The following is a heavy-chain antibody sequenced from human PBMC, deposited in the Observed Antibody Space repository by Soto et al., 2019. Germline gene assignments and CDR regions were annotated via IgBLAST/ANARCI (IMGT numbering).Heavy chain of an antibody. Sequence: SETLSLTCAVYGASFGGHYWSWIRQPPGKGLEWIAEINHSGSTNYNPSLKTRVTVSLDTSKTQFSLTLSSVTAADTAVYYCARARGSQYYSYYYYMDVWGNGTTVTVSS. CDR1: GASFGGHY. CDR3: ARARGSQYYSYYYYMDV. J-gene: IGHJ6*03. CDR2: INHSGST. V-gene: IGHV4-34*01.